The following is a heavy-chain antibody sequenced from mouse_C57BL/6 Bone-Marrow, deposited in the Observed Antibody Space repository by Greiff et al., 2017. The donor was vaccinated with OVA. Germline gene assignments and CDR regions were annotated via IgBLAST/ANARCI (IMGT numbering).Heavy chain of an antibody. V-gene: IGHV1-76*01. Sequence: VQLQQSGAELVRPGASVKLSCKASGYTFTDYYINWVKQRPGQGLEWIARIYPGSGNTYYNEKFKGKATLTAEKSSSTAYMQLSSLTSEDSAVYFCARDYCNYEWFAYWGQGTLVTVSA. CDR3: ARDYCNYEWFAY. CDR1: GYTFTDYY. J-gene: IGHJ3*01. D-gene: IGHD2-1*01. CDR2: IYPGSGNT.